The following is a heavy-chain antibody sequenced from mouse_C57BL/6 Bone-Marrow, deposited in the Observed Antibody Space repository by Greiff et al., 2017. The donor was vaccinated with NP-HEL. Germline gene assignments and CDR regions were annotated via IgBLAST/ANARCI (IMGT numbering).Heavy chain of an antibody. CDR2: IDPETGGT. J-gene: IGHJ1*03. Sequence: QVHVKQSGAELVRPGASVTLSCKASGYTFTDYEMHWVKQTPVHGLEWIGAIDPETGGTAYNQKFKGKAILTADKSSSTAYMELRSLTSEDSAVYYCTRERDYFDVWGTGTTVTVSS. CDR3: TRERDYFDV. V-gene: IGHV1-15*01. CDR1: GYTFTDYE.